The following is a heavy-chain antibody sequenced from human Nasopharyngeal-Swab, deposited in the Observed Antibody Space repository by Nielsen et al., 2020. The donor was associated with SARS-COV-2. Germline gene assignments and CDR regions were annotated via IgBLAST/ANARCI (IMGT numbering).Heavy chain of an antibody. D-gene: IGHD5-12*01. CDR2: ISYDGSNK. Sequence: GESLKISCAASGLTFSSYAMHWVRQAPGKGLEWVAVISYDGSNKYYADSVKGRFTISRDNSKNTLYLQMNSLRAEDTAVYYCAARGYSGYDDYFDYWGQGTLVTVSS. J-gene: IGHJ4*02. V-gene: IGHV3-30-3*01. CDR3: AARGYSGYDDYFDY. CDR1: GLTFSSYA.